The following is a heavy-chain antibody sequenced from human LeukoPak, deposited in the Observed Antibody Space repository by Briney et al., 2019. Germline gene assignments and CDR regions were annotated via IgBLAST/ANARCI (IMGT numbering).Heavy chain of an antibody. D-gene: IGHD2-8*01. J-gene: IGHJ4*02. CDR1: GFILSDHY. Sequence: GGSLRLSCVASGFILSDHYTDWVRQAPGKGLEWVGRSRSIAKSYTTEYAASVKGRFTFSRDDSKNSLYLQMNSLKTEDTAVYYCVRGRSTNGRTYFDFWGQGTLVTVSS. CDR2: SRSIAKSYTT. V-gene: IGHV3-72*01. CDR3: VRGRSTNGRTYFDF.